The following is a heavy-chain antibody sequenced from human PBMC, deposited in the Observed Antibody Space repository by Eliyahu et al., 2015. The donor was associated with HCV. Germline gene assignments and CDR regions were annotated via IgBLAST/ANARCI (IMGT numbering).Heavy chain of an antibody. CDR2: ISPYNGDT. CDR1: GYTFTNYH. J-gene: IGHJ4*02. CDR3: ARDWGGLSYSGYDL. D-gene: IGHD5-12*01. V-gene: IGHV1-18*01. Sequence: QVQLVQAGAEVKKPGASVEVSCKASGYTFTNYHITWVRQAPGQGLEWMGWISPYNGDTKYAQNLQGRVTMTTDPSHSTAHMELRGLRSDDTAVYYCARDWGGLSYSGYDLWGQGTLVTVSS.